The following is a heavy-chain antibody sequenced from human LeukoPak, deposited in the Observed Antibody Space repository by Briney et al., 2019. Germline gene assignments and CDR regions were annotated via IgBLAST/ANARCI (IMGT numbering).Heavy chain of an antibody. J-gene: IGHJ5*02. V-gene: IGHV4-34*01. CDR1: GGSFSGYY. Sequence: SETLSLTCAVYGGSFSGYYWSWIRQPPGKGLEWIGEINHSGSTNYNPSLKSRVTISVDTSKNQFSLKLSSVTAADTAVYYCARGRYSSGPVGTVFVRCFDPWGQGTLVTVSS. CDR3: ARGRYSSGPVGTVFVRCFDP. D-gene: IGHD6-19*01. CDR2: INHSGST.